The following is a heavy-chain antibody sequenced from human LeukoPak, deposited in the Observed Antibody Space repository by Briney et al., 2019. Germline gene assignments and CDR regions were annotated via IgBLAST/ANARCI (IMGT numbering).Heavy chain of an antibody. Sequence: SETLSLTCAVSGGSISSGGYSWSWIRQPPGKGLEWIGYIYHSGSTYYNPSLKSRVTISVDRSKNQFSLKLSSVTAADTAVYYCARTYYDSWSGYLEAFWFDPWGQGTLVTVSS. CDR2: IYHSGST. CDR1: GGSISSGGYS. CDR3: ARTYYDSWSGYLEAFWFDP. V-gene: IGHV4-30-2*01. J-gene: IGHJ5*02. D-gene: IGHD3-3*01.